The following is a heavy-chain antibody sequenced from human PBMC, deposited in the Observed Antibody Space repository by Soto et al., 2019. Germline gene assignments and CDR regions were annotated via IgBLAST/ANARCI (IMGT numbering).Heavy chain of an antibody. CDR1: GYTFTSYV. V-gene: IGHV1-18*01. CDR2: ISAYNGNT. Sequence: AAVKAPCKASGYTFTSYVISWVRQAPGQGLEWMGWISAYNGNTNYAQKLQGRLTMTTDTSTSTAYMVLRCLRSDDTAVYYCAREAWGKYDFWSGYIYCYYYYGMDVWGQGTTVTASS. J-gene: IGHJ6*02. D-gene: IGHD3-3*01. CDR3: AREAWGKYDFWSGYIYCYYYYGMDV.